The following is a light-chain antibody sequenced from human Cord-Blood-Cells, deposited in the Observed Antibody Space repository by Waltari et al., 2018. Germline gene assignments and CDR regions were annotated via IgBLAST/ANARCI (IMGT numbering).Light chain of an antibody. J-gene: IGKJ4*01. V-gene: IGKV3-11*01. CDR3: QQRSNWPPLT. CDR1: QSVSSY. CDR2: DAS. Sequence: ETVLTQSPSTLSFSQRERATLSCRASQSVSSYLAWYQQKPGQAPRLLIYDASNRATGIPARFSGSGSGTDFTLTISSLEPEDFAVYYCQQRSNWPPLTFGGGTKVEIK.